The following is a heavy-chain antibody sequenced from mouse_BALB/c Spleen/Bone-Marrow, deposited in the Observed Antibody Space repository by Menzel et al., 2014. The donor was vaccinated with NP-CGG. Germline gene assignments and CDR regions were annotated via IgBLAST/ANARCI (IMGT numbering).Heavy chain of an antibody. Sequence: VQLQQSGPELVKPGASMKISCKASGYSFTGYTMNWVKQSHGKNLEWIGLINPYNGGTSYNQKFKGKATLTVDKSSSTPYMALLSLTSENSAVYSCATYYVNYWYFDVGGAGTTLPFSS. CDR1: GYSFTGYT. J-gene: IGHJ1*01. V-gene: IGHV1-37*01. CDR3: ATYYVNYWYFDV. CDR2: INPYNGGT. D-gene: IGHD2-10*01.